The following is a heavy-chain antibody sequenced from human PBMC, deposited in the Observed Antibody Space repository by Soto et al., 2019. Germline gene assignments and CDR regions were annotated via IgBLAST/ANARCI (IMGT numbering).Heavy chain of an antibody. Sequence: NPGGSLRLSCAASGFIFRDWFMSWIRQAPGKGLEWISYISKDSGRATRYADSVKGRFTISRDNSKNTLYLQMNSLRAEDTAVYYCARHKRDLRFLEWSYYFDYWGQGTLVT. CDR3: ARHKRDLRFLEWSYYFDY. CDR2: ISKDSGRAT. D-gene: IGHD3-3*01. J-gene: IGHJ4*02. V-gene: IGHV3-11*04. CDR1: GFIFRDWF.